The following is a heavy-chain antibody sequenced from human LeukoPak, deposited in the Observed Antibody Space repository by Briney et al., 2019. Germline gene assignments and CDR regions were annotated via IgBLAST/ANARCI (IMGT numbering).Heavy chain of an antibody. J-gene: IGHJ2*01. V-gene: IGHV3-23*01. Sequence: GGSLRLSCAASGFTFSSYAMSWVRQAPGKGLEWVSSISGSGGSTYYPDSVKGRFTISREDAKNSLYLQMNSLKAGDTAVYFCVREGVSSTWDNWYFDLWGRGTLVTVSS. CDR3: VREGVSSTWDNWYFDL. D-gene: IGHD2-2*01. CDR1: GFTFSSYA. CDR2: ISGSGGST.